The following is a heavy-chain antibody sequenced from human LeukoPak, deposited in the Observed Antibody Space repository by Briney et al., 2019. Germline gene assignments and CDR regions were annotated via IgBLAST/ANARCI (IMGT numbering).Heavy chain of an antibody. J-gene: IGHJ5*02. CDR1: GGSISSGGYY. D-gene: IGHD3-22*01. CDR2: IYYSGST. V-gene: IGHV4-31*03. CDR3: ARLTYYYDSSGYYANWFDP. Sequence: SQTLSLTCTVSGGSISSGGYYWSWIRQHPGKGLEWIGYIYYSGSTYYNPFLKSRVTISVDTSKNQFSLKLSSVTAADTAVYYCARLTYYYDSSGYYANWFDPWGQGTLVTVSS.